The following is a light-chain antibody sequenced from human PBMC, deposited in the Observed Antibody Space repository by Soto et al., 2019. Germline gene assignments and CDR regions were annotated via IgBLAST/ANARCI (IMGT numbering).Light chain of an antibody. CDR2: DVS. CDR3: QQYNSYSPWT. J-gene: IGKJ1*01. V-gene: IGKV1-5*01. Sequence: DLPMTQSPSTLSASVGDRVTITCRASQNVNKWLAWFQQKPGKVPKLLIFDVSTLQTGVPLRFGGSGSGTVFTLTISSLQPEDFATYYCQQYNSYSPWTFGQGTKVEIK. CDR1: QNVNKW.